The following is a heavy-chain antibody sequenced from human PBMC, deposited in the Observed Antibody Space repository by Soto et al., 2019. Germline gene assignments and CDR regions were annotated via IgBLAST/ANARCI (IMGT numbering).Heavy chain of an antibody. CDR1: GGTFSSYA. V-gene: IGHV1-69*12. CDR2: VIPIFGTA. D-gene: IGHD5-12*01. CDR3: ARGPYLHFPEMATIPFDY. Sequence: QVQLVQSGAEVKKPGSSVKVSCKASGGTFSSYAISWVRQAPGQGLEWMGGVIPIFGTANYAQKFQGRVTITADESTSTAYMELSRLRSEDTAVYYCARGPYLHFPEMATIPFDYWGQGTLVTVSS. J-gene: IGHJ4*02.